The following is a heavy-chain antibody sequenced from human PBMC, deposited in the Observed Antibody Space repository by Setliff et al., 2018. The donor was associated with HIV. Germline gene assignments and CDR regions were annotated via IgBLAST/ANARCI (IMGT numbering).Heavy chain of an antibody. CDR3: ARDMMYHYDRSGSFGWFGP. J-gene: IGHJ5*02. Sequence: SETLSLTCTVSGGSISSGSYYWSWIRQPAGKGLEWIGRIYSSASTNYNPSLKSRVTISLDTSKNQFSLNLRSVTAADTAVYYCARDMMYHYDRSGSFGWFGPWGQGTQVTVSS. CDR1: GGSISSGSYY. V-gene: IGHV4-61*02. D-gene: IGHD3-22*01. CDR2: IYSSAST.